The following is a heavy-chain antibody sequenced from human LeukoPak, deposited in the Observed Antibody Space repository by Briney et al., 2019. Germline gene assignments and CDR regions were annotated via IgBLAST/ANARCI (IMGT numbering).Heavy chain of an antibody. CDR2: INPSGGST. J-gene: IGHJ4*02. V-gene: IGHV1-46*01. CDR3: ARGSQSLGYCSGGSCRAKIFDY. CDR1: GYTFTSYY. D-gene: IGHD2-15*01. Sequence: ASVKVSCKASGYTFTSYYIHWVRQAPGQGLEWMGIINPSGGSTTYAQKFKGRVTMTRDTSTSTAYMEVSSLRSEDTAVYYCARGSQSLGYCSGGSCRAKIFDYWGQGTLVTVSS.